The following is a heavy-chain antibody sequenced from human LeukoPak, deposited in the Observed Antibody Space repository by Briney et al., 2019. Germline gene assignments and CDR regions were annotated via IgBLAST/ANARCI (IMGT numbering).Heavy chain of an antibody. CDR3: ARGGLVYRDIVVVPAASRLSPLDY. CDR1: GFTFSSYA. J-gene: IGHJ4*02. CDR2: ISYDGSNK. V-gene: IGHV3-30-3*01. Sequence: PGGSLRLSCAASGFTFSSYAMHWVRQAPGKGLEWVAVISYDGSNKYYADSVKGRFTISRDTSKNTLYLKMNSLRAEDTAVYYCARGGLVYRDIVVVPAASRLSPLDYWGQGTLVTVSS. D-gene: IGHD2-2*01.